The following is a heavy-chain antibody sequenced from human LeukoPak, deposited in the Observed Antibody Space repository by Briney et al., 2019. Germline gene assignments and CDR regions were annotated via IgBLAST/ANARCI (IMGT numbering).Heavy chain of an antibody. J-gene: IGHJ4*02. CDR3: ARELSSGWLDY. CDR1: GFTFSNYW. CDR2: IKQDGSEK. Sequence: PGGSLRLSCAASGFTFSNYWMSWVRQAPGKGLEWVANIKQDGSEKYYVDSVNGRFIISRDNPKKSLYLQMNSLRAEDTAVYYCARELSSGWLDYWGQGTLVTVYS. D-gene: IGHD6-19*01. V-gene: IGHV3-7*01.